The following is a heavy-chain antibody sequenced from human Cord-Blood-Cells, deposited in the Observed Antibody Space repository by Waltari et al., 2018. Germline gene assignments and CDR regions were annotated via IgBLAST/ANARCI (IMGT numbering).Heavy chain of an antibody. CDR2: INHSGST. CDR3: ARGSNWNDASWAFDI. CDR1: GGSFSGYY. V-gene: IGHV4-34*01. Sequence: QVQLQQWGAGLLKPSETLSLTCAVYGGSFSGYYLSWIRQPPGKGLEWIGEINHSGSTNYNPSLKSRVTISVDTSKNQFSLKLSSVTAAYTAVYYCARGSNWNDASWAFDIWGQGTMVTVSS. J-gene: IGHJ3*02. D-gene: IGHD1-1*01.